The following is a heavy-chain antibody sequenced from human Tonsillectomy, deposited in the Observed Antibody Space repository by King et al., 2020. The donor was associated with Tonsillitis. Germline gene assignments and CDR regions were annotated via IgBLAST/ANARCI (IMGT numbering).Heavy chain of an antibody. D-gene: IGHD2-2*01. J-gene: IGHJ4*02. CDR2: ISGSGGST. CDR3: AKGGCSSTSCYYDCDY. CDR1: GFTFSSYA. V-gene: IGHV3-23*04. Sequence: VQLVESGGGLVQPGGSLRLSCAASGFTFSSYAMSWVRQAPGKGLEGVLAISGSGGSTYYADTGKGRFTISRDNSKNTLYLQMNSLRAEDTAVYYCAKGGCSSTSCYYDCDYWGQGTLVTVSS.